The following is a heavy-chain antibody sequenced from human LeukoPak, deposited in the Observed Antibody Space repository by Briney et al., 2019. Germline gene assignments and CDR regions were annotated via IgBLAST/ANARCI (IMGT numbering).Heavy chain of an antibody. Sequence: PSETLSLTCTVSGGSIRGYYWSWLRQPAGKGLEWIGRIYTNGSTNYNPSFRSRVTMSLDTSKNQFSLKLTSVTAADAAVYHCARSDFWSGYRFDYWGQGTLVTVSS. D-gene: IGHD3-3*01. J-gene: IGHJ4*02. CDR3: ARSDFWSGYRFDY. CDR2: IYTNGST. CDR1: GGSIRGYY. V-gene: IGHV4-4*07.